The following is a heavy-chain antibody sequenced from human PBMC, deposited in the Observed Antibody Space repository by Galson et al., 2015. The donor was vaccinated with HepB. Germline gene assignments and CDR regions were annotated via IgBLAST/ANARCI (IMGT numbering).Heavy chain of an antibody. CDR3: AKVADSSSWYGYYYYGMDV. D-gene: IGHD6-13*01. CDR1: GFTFSSYA. J-gene: IGHJ6*02. CDR2: ISGSGGST. Sequence: SLRLSCAASGFTFSSYAMSWVRQAPGKGLEWVSAISGSGGSTYYADSVKGRFTISRDNSKNTLYLQMNSLRAEDTAVYYCAKVADSSSWYGYYYYGMDVWGQGTTVTVSS. V-gene: IGHV3-23*01.